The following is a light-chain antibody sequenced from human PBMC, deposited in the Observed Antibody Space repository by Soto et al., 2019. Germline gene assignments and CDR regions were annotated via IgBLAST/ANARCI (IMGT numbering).Light chain of an antibody. CDR3: QKYNSAPPA. CDR1: QGISNY. Sequence: DIQMTQSPSSLSASVGDRVTITCRASQGISNYLAWYQQKPGKVPKLLIYVDSTLQSGVPSRFSGSVSGTDFPLTISSLQPEDVATYYCQKYNSAPPAFGQGTKVEIK. V-gene: IGKV1-27*01. J-gene: IGKJ1*01. CDR2: VDS.